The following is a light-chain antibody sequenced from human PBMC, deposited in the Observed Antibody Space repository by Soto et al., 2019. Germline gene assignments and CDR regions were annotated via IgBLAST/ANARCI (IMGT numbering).Light chain of an antibody. Sequence: QSVLTQPASVSGSPGQSITISCTGTSSDVGSYNLVSWYQQHPGKAPKLMIYEGSKRPSGVSNRFSGSKSGNTASLTISGLQAEDEADYYCQSYDSRLSVVFGGGTKLTVL. J-gene: IGLJ2*01. CDR3: QSYDSRLSVV. V-gene: IGLV2-23*01. CDR1: SSDVGSYNL. CDR2: EGS.